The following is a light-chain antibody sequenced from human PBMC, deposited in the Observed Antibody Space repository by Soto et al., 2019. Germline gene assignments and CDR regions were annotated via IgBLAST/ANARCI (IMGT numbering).Light chain of an antibody. Sequence: DIQMTQSPSTLSASVGDRVTITCRASQSVSSWLAWYQQKPGKAPKLLIYKASILQSGVPSRFSGSGSGTEFTLTISSLQPDDFATYHCQQYNSYSRTLGQGTKVDIK. CDR2: KAS. CDR3: QQYNSYSRT. V-gene: IGKV1-5*03. CDR1: QSVSSW. J-gene: IGKJ1*01.